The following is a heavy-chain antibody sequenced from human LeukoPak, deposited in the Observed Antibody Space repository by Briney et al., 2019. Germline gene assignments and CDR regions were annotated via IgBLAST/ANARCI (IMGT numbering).Heavy chain of an antibody. CDR3: ASSFTHDAFDI. J-gene: IGHJ3*02. CDR1: GGTFSSYA. CDR2: IIPIFGTA. V-gene: IGHV1-69*05. D-gene: IGHD2-15*01. Sequence: GASVKVSCKASGGTFSSYAISWVRQAPGQGREWMGGIIPIFGTANYAQKFQGRVTITTDESTSTAYMELSSLRSEVTAVYYCASSFTHDAFDIWGQGTMVTVSS.